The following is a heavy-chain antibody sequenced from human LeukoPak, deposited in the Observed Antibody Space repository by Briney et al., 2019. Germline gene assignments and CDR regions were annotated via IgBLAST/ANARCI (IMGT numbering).Heavy chain of an antibody. CDR2: ISWNSGGI. V-gene: IGHV3-9*01. J-gene: IGHJ4*02. CDR1: GFTFDDYA. CDR3: AKEIVATMLGDPYFDY. D-gene: IGHD5-12*01. Sequence: GRSLRLSCAASGFTFDDYAMHWVRQAPGKGLEWVSGISWNSGGIGYADSVKGRFTISRDNAKNSLYLQMNSLRAGDTALYYCAKEIVATMLGDPYFDYWGQGTLVTVSS.